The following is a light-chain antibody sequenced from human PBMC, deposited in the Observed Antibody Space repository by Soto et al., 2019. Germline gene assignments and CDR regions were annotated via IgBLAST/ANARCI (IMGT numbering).Light chain of an antibody. Sequence: QSALTQPASVSGSPGQSITIPCTGTSSDIGNYNAVSWYQQHPGKAPKLIIYEVTNRPSGVSDRFSGSTSGNTASLTISGLQAEDEADYYCGSWTTYRPYVFATGTKVTVL. J-gene: IGLJ1*01. V-gene: IGLV2-14*01. CDR1: SSDIGNYNA. CDR2: EVT. CDR3: GSWTTYRPYV.